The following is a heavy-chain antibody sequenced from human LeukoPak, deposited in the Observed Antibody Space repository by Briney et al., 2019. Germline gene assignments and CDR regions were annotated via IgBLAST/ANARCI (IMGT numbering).Heavy chain of an antibody. J-gene: IGHJ4*02. Sequence: GGSLRLSCAASGFTFSSYEMNWVRQAPGKGLEWVSYISSSGSTIYCADSVKGRFTISRDNAKNSLYLQMNSLRAEDTAVYYCARASWIQLWFAWDYWGQGTLVTVSS. CDR1: GFTFSSYE. V-gene: IGHV3-48*03. D-gene: IGHD5-18*01. CDR2: ISSSGSTI. CDR3: ARASWIQLWFAWDY.